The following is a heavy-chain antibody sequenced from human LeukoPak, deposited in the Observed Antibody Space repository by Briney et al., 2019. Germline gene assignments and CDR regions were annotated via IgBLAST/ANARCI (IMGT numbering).Heavy chain of an antibody. CDR2: ISAYNGAT. Sequence: ASVKVSCKASGYTFTSYAISWVRQAPGQGLEWMARISAYNGATKYAQKLQGRVTMTTDTSTSTAYVELRSLRSDDTAVYYCASDRSSSWYYFDYWGQGTLVTVSS. CDR1: GYTFTSYA. J-gene: IGHJ4*02. D-gene: IGHD6-13*01. CDR3: ASDRSSSWYYFDY. V-gene: IGHV1-18*01.